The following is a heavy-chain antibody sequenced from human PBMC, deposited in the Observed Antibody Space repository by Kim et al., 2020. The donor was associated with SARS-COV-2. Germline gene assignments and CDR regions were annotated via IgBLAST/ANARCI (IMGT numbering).Heavy chain of an antibody. D-gene: IGHD6-19*01. CDR1: GFTFSSYA. CDR2: ISYDGSNK. V-gene: IGHV3-30-3*01. CDR3: ARSYSSGWSESGAFDI. J-gene: IGHJ3*02. Sequence: GGSLRLSFAASGFTFSSYAMHWVRQAPGKGLEWVAVISYDGSNKYYADSVKGRFTISRDNSKNTLYLQMNSLRAEDTAVYYCARSYSSGWSESGAFDIWGQGTMVTVSS.